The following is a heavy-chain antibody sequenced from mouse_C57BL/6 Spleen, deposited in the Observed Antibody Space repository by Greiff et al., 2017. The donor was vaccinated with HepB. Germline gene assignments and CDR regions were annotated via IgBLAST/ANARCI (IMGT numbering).Heavy chain of an antibody. CDR3: ARRTTVVGEYFDV. CDR2: INPNNGGT. CDR1: GYTFTDYN. Sequence: EVQLQQSGPELVKPGASVKIPCKASGYTFTDYNMDWVKQSHGKSLEWIGDINPNNGGTIYNQKFKGKATLTVNKSSSTAYMELRSLTSEDTAVYYCARRTTVVGEYFDVWGTGTTVTVSS. D-gene: IGHD1-1*01. J-gene: IGHJ1*03. V-gene: IGHV1-18*01.